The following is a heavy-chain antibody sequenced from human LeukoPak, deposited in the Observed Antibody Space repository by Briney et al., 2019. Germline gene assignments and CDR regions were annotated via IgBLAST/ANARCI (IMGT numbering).Heavy chain of an antibody. CDR2: IYTSGST. CDR1: GGSISSGSYY. V-gene: IGHV4-61*02. J-gene: IGHJ4*02. Sequence: PSETLSLTCTVSGGSISSGSYYWSWIRQPAGKGLEWIGRIYTSGSTNYNPSLKSRVTISVDTSKNQFSLKLSSVTAADTAVYYCARDPKRTLSSGDRGYFDYWGQGTLVTVSS. CDR3: ARDPKRTLSSGDRGYFDY. D-gene: IGHD3-22*01.